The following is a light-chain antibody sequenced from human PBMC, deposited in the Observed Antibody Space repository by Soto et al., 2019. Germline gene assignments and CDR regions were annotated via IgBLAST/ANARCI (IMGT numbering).Light chain of an antibody. J-gene: IGKJ4*01. CDR3: QQYEAYPLT. V-gene: IGKV1-5*03. CDR2: KAS. Sequence: DIQLTQSPSTLSASVGDRVTITCRASQSINSWLAWYQQKPGKAPKLLVYKASSLESGVPSRFSGSGSGTEFTLPISTLQPDDFATYYCQQYEAYPLTFGGGTKVEI. CDR1: QSINSW.